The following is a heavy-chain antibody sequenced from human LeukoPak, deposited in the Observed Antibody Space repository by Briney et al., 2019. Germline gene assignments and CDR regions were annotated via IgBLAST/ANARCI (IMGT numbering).Heavy chain of an antibody. J-gene: IGHJ6*03. V-gene: IGHV1-69*05. CDR2: IIPIFGTA. D-gene: IGHD3-3*01. CDR1: GGTFSSYA. Sequence: GASVKVSCKASGGTFSSYAISWVRQAPGQGLEWMGGIIPIFGTANYAQKFRGRVTITTDESTSTAYMELSSLRSEDTAVYYCARGGDFWSGYQGYYYYMDVWGKGTTVTVSS. CDR3: ARGGDFWSGYQGYYYYMDV.